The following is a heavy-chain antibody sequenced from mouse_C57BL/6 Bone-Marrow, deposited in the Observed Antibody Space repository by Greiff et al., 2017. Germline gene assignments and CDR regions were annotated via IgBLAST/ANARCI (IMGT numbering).Heavy chain of an antibody. CDR2: ISSGGSYT. V-gene: IGHV5-6*02. J-gene: IGHJ4*01. CDR3: ASRWLLRIYYAMDY. Sequence: EVKLVESGGDLVKPGGSLKLSCAASGFTFSSYGMSWVRQTPDKRLEWVATISSGGSYTYYPDSVKGRFTISRDNAKNTLYLQMSSLKSEDTAMYYCASRWLLRIYYAMDYWGQGTSVTVSS. D-gene: IGHD2-3*01. CDR1: GFTFSSYG.